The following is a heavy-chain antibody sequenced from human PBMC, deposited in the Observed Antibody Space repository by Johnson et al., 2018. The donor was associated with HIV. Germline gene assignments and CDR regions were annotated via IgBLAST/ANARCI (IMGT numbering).Heavy chain of an antibody. V-gene: IGHV3-23*04. Sequence: EVQLVESGGGLVQPGGSLRLSCAASGFSFDSHAINWVRQAPGKGLQWVSAISYSGSSTYYADSVKGRFTISRDNSKNTLYLQINSLRAEDTAVYYCARSYSSSWYGAFDIWGQGTMVTVSS. J-gene: IGHJ3*02. CDR1: GFSFDSHA. D-gene: IGHD6-13*01. CDR2: ISYSGSST. CDR3: ARSYSSSWYGAFDI.